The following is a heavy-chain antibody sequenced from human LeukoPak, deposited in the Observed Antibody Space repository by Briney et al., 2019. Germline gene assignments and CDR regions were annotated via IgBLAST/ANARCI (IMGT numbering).Heavy chain of an antibody. CDR2: INHSGST. CDR3: ARVGFSRSWYVSYWFDP. V-gene: IGHV4-34*01. Sequence: SETLSLTCAVYGGSFSGYYWSWIRQPPGKGLEWNGEINHSGSTNYNPSLKSRVTISVDTSKNQFSLKLSSVTAADTAVYYCARVGFSRSWYVSYWFDPWGQGTLVTVSS. J-gene: IGHJ5*02. CDR1: GGSFSGYY. D-gene: IGHD6-13*01.